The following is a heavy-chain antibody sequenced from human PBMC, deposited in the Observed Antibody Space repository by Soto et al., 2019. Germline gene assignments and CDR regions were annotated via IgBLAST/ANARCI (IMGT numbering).Heavy chain of an antibody. V-gene: IGHV1-69*13. CDR1: GGTFSSYA. Sequence: SVKVSCKASGGTFSSYAISWVRQAPGQGLEWMGGIIPIFGTANYAQKFQGGVTITADESTSTAYMELSSLRSEDTAVYYCARRRITMIVVVMVDDAFHISGQATMLTVSS. J-gene: IGHJ3*02. CDR3: ARRRITMIVVVMVDDAFHI. D-gene: IGHD3-22*01. CDR2: IIPIFGTA.